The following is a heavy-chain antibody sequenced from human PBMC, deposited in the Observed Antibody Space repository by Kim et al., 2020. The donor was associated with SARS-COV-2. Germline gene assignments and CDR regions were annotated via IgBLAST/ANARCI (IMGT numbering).Heavy chain of an antibody. J-gene: IGHJ4*02. Sequence: GGSLRLSCAASGFTFSSYEMNWVRQAPGKGLEWVSYISSSGSTIYYADSVKGRFTISRDNAKNSLYLQMNSLRAEDTAVYYCARFQGYSSGWYFDYWGQGTLVTVSS. CDR3: ARFQGYSSGWYFDY. D-gene: IGHD6-19*01. CDR1: GFTFSSYE. V-gene: IGHV3-48*03. CDR2: ISSSGSTI.